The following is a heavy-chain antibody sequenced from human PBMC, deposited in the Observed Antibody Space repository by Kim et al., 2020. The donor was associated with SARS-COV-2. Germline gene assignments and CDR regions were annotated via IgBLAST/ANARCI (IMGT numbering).Heavy chain of an antibody. CDR3: ARGMGLDIVATIDY. V-gene: IGHV1-46*01. J-gene: IGHJ4*02. D-gene: IGHD5-12*01. Sequence: YAQNFRGRITITSNTSTSTVYMEVRSLRSEDAAVYYCARGMGLDIVATIDYWGQGTLVTVSS.